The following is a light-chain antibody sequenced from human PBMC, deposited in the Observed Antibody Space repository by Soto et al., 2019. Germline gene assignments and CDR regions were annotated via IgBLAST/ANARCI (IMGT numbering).Light chain of an antibody. CDR3: MQATHFPRT. Sequence: DIVMTQTPLSSPVTLGQPASISCRSSESLLHIDGTTYLSWLQQRPGQPPRVIIYKISDRLSGVPARFSGSGVGTDFILKISRVEAEDVGVYYCMQATHFPRTFGQGNKVELK. CDR1: ESLLHIDGTTY. J-gene: IGKJ1*01. V-gene: IGKV2-24*01. CDR2: KIS.